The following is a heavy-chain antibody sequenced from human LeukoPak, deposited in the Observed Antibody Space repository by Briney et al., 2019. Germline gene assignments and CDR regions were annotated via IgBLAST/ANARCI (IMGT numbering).Heavy chain of an antibody. Sequence: SGTLSLTCAVSGGSISSSKWWSWIRQPPGKGLEWIGKIYHSGSTNYNPSLKSRVTISIDKSKNQFSLKLSSVTAADTAVYYCARDYVGAGTAGATSGYWGQGTLVTVSS. CDR1: GGSISSSKW. CDR3: ARDYVGAGTAGATSGY. J-gene: IGHJ4*02. D-gene: IGHD1-26*01. CDR2: IYHSGST. V-gene: IGHV4-4*02.